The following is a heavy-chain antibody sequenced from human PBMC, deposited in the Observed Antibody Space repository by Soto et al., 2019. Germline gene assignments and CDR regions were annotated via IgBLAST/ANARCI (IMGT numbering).Heavy chain of an antibody. CDR2: IYHSGST. CDR1: GDPLNSGAYY. J-gene: IGHJ4*02. Sequence: SETLSLTCNVAGDPLNSGAYYWSWIRQSPGKGLEWIGHIYHSGSTSYNPSLRSRLTISLDTPKNQFSLRLRSVNAEDTGVYYCARSWGGDCYSYWGQGTLVTVSS. V-gene: IGHV4-61*08. CDR3: ARSWGGDCYSY. D-gene: IGHD2-15*01.